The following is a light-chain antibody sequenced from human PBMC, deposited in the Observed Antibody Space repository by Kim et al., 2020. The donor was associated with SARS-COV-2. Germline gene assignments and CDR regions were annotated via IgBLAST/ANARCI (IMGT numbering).Light chain of an antibody. J-gene: IGLJ3*02. CDR1: SNNVGNQG. V-gene: IGLV10-54*01. CDR3: AAWDSSLSAWV. Sequence: QAGLTQPPSVSKDLRQTATLTCTGNSNNVGNQGAVWLQQNQGHPPKLLSYRSTNRPSGSSERFSASRSGDTASLTITGLQPEDEADYYCAAWDSSLSAWVFGGGTQLTVL. CDR2: RST.